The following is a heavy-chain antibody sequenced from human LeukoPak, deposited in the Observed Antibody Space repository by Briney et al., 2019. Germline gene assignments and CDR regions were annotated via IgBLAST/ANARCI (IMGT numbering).Heavy chain of an antibody. J-gene: IGHJ4*02. CDR2: IHSDGGTT. CDR1: GFTFSSYW. V-gene: IGHV3-74*01. CDR3: ARASSTSCYY. Sequence: GGSLRLSCAASGFTFSSYWMPWVRQAPGKGLVWVSRIHSDGGTTSYADSVKGRFTISRDNAKNTLYLQMNSLRAEDTAVYYCARASSTSCYYWGQGTLVTVSS. D-gene: IGHD2-2*01.